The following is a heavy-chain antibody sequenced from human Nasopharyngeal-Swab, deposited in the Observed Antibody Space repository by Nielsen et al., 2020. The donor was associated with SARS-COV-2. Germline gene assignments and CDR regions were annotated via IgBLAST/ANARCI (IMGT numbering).Heavy chain of an antibody. V-gene: IGHV3-49*04. D-gene: IGHD6-19*01. CDR1: GFTFGDYA. Sequence: GESLKISCTASGFTFGDYAMSWVRQAPGKGPEWVGFIRSKAYGGTTEYAASVKGRFTISRDDSKSIAYLQMNSLKTEDTAVYYCTRDARGSGCWGQGTLVTVSS. J-gene: IGHJ4*02. CDR3: TRDARGSGC. CDR2: IRSKAYGGTT.